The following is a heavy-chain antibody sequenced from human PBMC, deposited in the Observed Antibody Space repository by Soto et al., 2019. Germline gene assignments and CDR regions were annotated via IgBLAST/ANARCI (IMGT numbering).Heavy chain of an antibody. J-gene: IGHJ4*02. D-gene: IGHD4-17*01. CDR3: TRVGGYYGDYPKFDY. CDR2: IYYTGST. Sequence: SETLSLTCSVSGSSIRNYYWSCIRQPPGKGLEWIGNIYYTGSTNYNPSLKGRVFISVDSSRRQLSLRLNSLTAADTAVYYCTRVGGYYGDYPKFDYWGQGALVTVS. CDR1: GSSIRNYY. V-gene: IGHV4-59*01.